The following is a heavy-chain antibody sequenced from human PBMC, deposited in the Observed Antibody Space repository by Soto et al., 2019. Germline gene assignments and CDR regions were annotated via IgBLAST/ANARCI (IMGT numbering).Heavy chain of an antibody. CDR2: ISSSGSTI. Sequence: GSLRLSCAASGFTFSDYYMSWIRQAPGKGLEWVSYISSSGSTIYYADSVKGRFTISRDNAKNSLYLQMNSLRAEDTAVYYCARDLGRGTILGSYYGMDVWGQGTTVTVSS. CDR1: GFTFSDYY. V-gene: IGHV3-11*01. J-gene: IGHJ6*02. CDR3: ARDLGRGTILGSYYGMDV. D-gene: IGHD3-9*01.